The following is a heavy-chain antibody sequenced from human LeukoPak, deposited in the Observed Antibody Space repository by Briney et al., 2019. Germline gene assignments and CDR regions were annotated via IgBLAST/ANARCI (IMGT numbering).Heavy chain of an antibody. D-gene: IGHD1-14*01. V-gene: IGHV1-2*02. CDR1: GYTFNAYY. CDR3: ARDRTIYGHPADNCFDR. J-gene: IGHJ5*01. CDR2: INPNNGGT. Sequence: ASVKVSCKASGYTFNAYYIHWVRQAPGQGLEWMGWINPNNGGTNYAQLFQGRVTMTRDTSINTAYLDLSRLKYDDTAVYYCARDRTIYGHPADNCFDRWGQGTLVTVSS.